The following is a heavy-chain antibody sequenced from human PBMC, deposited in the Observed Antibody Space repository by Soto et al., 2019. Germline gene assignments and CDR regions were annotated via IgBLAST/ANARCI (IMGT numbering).Heavy chain of an antibody. CDR2: IYYSGST. CDR1: GGSISSYY. D-gene: IGHD3-10*01. V-gene: IGHV4-59*01. J-gene: IGHJ6*02. CDR3: ARDLGTDYYSSDRFGGMDV. Sequence: PSETLSLTXTVSGGSISSYYWSWIRQPPGKGLEWIGYIYYSGSTNYNPSLKSRVTISVDTSKNQFSLKLSSVTAADTAVYYCARDLGTDYYSSDRFGGMDVWGQGTTVTVSS.